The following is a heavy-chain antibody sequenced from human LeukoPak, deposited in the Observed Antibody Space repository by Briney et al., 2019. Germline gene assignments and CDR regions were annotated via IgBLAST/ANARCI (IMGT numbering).Heavy chain of an antibody. V-gene: IGHV4-34*01. D-gene: IGHD3-10*01. Sequence: PSETLSLTCAVYGGSFSGYYWSWIRQPPGKGLEWIGEINHSGSTNYNLSLKSRVTISVDTSKNQFSLKLSSVTAADTAVYYCAKDSAFYYIDVWGKGTTVIISS. J-gene: IGHJ6*03. CDR2: INHSGST. CDR3: AKDSAFYYIDV. CDR1: GGSFSGYY.